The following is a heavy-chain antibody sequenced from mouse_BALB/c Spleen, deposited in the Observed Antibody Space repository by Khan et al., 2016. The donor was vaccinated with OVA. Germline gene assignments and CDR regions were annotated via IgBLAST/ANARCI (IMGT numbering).Heavy chain of an antibody. V-gene: IGHV5-6*01. CDR2: ISSGGDYT. Sequence: EVQLVESGGDLVKPGGSLKLSCAASGFTFSSYSMSWVRQTPDKRLEWVATISSGGDYTYYPDSVKGRSTISRDNAKNTLYLQMSSLKSEDTAMCYCASHLTGSFAYWGQGTLVTVSA. D-gene: IGHD4-1*01. CDR3: ASHLTGSFAY. CDR1: GFTFSSYS. J-gene: IGHJ3*01.